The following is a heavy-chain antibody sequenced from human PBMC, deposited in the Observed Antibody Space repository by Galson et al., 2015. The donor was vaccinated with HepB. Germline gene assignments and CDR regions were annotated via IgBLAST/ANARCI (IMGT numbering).Heavy chain of an antibody. CDR2: AYYRSKWDF. D-gene: IGHD3-22*01. CDR1: GDAVSSNSAA. CDR3: AREGFTTSNYYYYMDV. J-gene: IGHJ6*03. Sequence: CAISGDAVSSNSAAWYWIRQSPLRGREWLGRAYYRSKWDFDYAVSVKRRITIHTDKSKNHFSLQLNSVTPEDTAVYYCAREGFTTSNYYYYMDVWGKGTTVSVSS. V-gene: IGHV6-1*01.